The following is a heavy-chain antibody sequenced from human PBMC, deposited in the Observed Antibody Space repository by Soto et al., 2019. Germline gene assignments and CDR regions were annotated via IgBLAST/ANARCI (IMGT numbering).Heavy chain of an antibody. CDR3: AKAMGTGYFRDDYFDY. V-gene: IGHV3-30*18. J-gene: IGHJ4*02. Sequence: QVQLVESGGGVVQPGRSLRLSCAASGFTFSAYGMHWVRQAPGKGLEWVAIISNDGINKYYPDSVKGRFTISRDNSKNPLYLQMNSLRAEDTAVYYCAKAMGTGYFRDDYFDYWGQGTLVTVSS. CDR1: GFTFSAYG. CDR2: ISNDGINK. D-gene: IGHD3-9*01.